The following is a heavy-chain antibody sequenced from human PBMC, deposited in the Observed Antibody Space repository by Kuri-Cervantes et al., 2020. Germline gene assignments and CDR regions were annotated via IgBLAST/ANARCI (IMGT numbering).Heavy chain of an antibody. D-gene: IGHD4-17*01. Sequence: GESLKISCAASGFTISNYGMNWVRQAPGKGLEWVAFTHYVGNYKFYTESVKGRFTISRDNSKSTVYLQMNSLRPEDTAVYYCGGGGDYGDSTLKVPLDYWGQGTLVTVSS. CDR3: GGGGDYGDSTLKVPLDY. CDR2: THYVGNYK. CDR1: GFTISNYG. J-gene: IGHJ4*02. V-gene: IGHV3-30*02.